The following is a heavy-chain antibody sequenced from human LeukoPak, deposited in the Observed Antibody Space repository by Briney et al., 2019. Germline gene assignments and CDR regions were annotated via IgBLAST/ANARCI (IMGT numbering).Heavy chain of an antibody. CDR1: GGSISSSSYY. J-gene: IGHJ4*02. CDR2: IYYSEST. D-gene: IGHD3-9*01. V-gene: IGHV4-39*01. Sequence: SETLSLTCTVSGGSISSSSYYWGWIRQPPGKGLEWIGSIYYSESTYYNPSLKSRVTISVDTSKNQFSLKLSSVTAADTAVYYCARRPYYDILTGYAFDYWGQGTLVTVSS. CDR3: ARRPYYDILTGYAFDY.